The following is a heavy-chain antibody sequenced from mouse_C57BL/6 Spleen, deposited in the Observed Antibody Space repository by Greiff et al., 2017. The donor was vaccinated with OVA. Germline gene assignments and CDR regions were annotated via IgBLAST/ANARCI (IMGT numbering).Heavy chain of an antibody. J-gene: IGHJ1*03. CDR2: IYPGGGYT. V-gene: IGHV1-63*01. CDR3: ARRGDYYGSSPWYVDV. D-gene: IGHD1-1*01. Sequence: VQLQQSGAELVRPGTSVKMSCKASGYTFTNYWIGWAKQRPGHGLEWIGDIYPGGGYTNYNEKFKGKATLTADKSSSTAYMQFSSLTSEDSAIYYCARRGDYYGSSPWYVDVWGTGTTVTVSS. CDR1: GYTFTNYW.